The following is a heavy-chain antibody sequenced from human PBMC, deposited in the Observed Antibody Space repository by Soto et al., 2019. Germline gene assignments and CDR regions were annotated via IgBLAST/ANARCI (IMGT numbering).Heavy chain of an antibody. CDR3: AKDLNSKGPELNYFGY. CDR2: ISYDGSNK. CDR1: GFTFSSYG. V-gene: IGHV3-30*18. J-gene: IGHJ4*02. Sequence: PGGSLRLSCAASGFTFSSYGMHWVRQAPGKGLEWVAVISYDGSNKYYADSVKGRFTISRDNSKNTLYLQMNSLRAEDTAVYYCAKDLNSKGPELNYFGYWGQGTLVTVSS. D-gene: IGHD1-1*01.